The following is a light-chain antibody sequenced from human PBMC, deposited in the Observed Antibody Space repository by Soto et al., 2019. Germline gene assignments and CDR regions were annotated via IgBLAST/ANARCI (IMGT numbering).Light chain of an antibody. V-gene: IGKV3-20*01. CDR1: QSVSSNY. Sequence: DIVLTQSPGPLSLSPGERATLSCRSSQSVSSNYLSWYQQKPGQAPRLIIYGASSRLPGIPDRFSGTGSETDFTLTIGRLEPEDVAVYYCQQYDNSPITLGQGTRLEI. CDR3: QQYDNSPIT. CDR2: GAS. J-gene: IGKJ5*01.